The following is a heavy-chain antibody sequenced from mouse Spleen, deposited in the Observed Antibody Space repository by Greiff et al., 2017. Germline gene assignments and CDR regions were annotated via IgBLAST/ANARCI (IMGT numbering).Heavy chain of an antibody. CDR1: GFTFSDYG. D-gene: IGHD2-4*01. Sequence: EVQLVESGGGLVKPGGSLKLSCAASGFTFSDYGMHWVRQAPEKGLEWVAYISSGSSTIYYADTVKGRFTISRDNAKNTLFLQMTSLRSEDTAMYYCARRRLRRDFDYWGQGTTLTVSS. CDR2: ISSGSSTI. CDR3: ARRRLRRDFDY. V-gene: IGHV5-17*01. J-gene: IGHJ2*01.